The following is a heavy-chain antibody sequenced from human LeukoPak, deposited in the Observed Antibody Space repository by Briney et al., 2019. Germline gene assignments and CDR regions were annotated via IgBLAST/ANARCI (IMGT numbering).Heavy chain of an antibody. CDR2: INHSGST. Sequence: SETLSLTCAVYGGAFSGYYWSWIRQPPGKGLEWSREINHSGSTNYNPSLKSRVTISVDTSKNQFSLKLSLVTAADTAVYYCARISELMTTVTYFDYWGQGHLVTVSS. J-gene: IGHJ4*02. CDR3: ARISELMTTVTYFDY. D-gene: IGHD4-17*01. V-gene: IGHV4-34*01. CDR1: GGAFSGYY.